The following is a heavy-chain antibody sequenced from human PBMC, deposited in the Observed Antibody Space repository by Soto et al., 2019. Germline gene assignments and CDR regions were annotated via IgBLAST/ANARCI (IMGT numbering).Heavy chain of an antibody. CDR3: ARLTTVMSPTKHVDY. V-gene: IGHV4-39*01. CDR2: IFYSGTT. J-gene: IGHJ4*02. D-gene: IGHD4-17*01. CDR1: GGSLRSSYYY. Sequence: XGTLCLTGSVSGGSLRSSYYYWGWIRQPPGKGLDWIGSIFYSGTTYYNPSLKSRLTISVDTSKNQFSLKLSSVTAADTAVYYCARLTTVMSPTKHVDYWGQGTLVTVPQ.